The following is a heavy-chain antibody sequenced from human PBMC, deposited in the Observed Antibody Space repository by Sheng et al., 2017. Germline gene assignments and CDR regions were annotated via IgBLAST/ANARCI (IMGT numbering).Heavy chain of an antibody. CDR1: VAPSAVPEHY. Sequence: QVQLQESGPGLVRPLADPCPSSALSLVAPSAVPEHYWTWVRQSPGKGLEWIGYIHYSGTTSYNPSLNSRLTMXFDASRRQFSLRLTSVTAADTAVYYCARVGLDLCFGCFDSWGRGTGSPSPQ. J-gene: IGHJ4*02. D-gene: IGHD3-16*01. CDR2: IHYSGTT. CDR3: ARVGLDLCFGCFDS. V-gene: IGHV4-30-4*08.